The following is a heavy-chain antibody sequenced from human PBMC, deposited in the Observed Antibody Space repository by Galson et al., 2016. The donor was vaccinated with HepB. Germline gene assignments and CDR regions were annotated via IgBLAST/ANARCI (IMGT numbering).Heavy chain of an antibody. V-gene: IGHV6-1*01. Sequence: AISGDSVSTSGASWDWIRQSPSRGLEWLGRTYLRSKWYTDYAVSVKGRINIDRDTSRNQFSLHLYSVTPDDTSVYVCARNDLSARRNDLGAWGQGTPVTVSS. D-gene: IGHD6-6*01. CDR2: TYLRSKWYT. J-gene: IGHJ5*02. CDR1: GDSVSTSGAS. CDR3: ARNDLSARRNDLGA.